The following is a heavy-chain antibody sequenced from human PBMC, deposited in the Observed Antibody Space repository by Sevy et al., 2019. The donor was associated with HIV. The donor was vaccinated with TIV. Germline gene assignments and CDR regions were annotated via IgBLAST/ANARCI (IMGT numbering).Heavy chain of an antibody. CDR3: ARSGHNQQQLDYFDY. V-gene: IGHV4-59*01. CDR1: GVSISPYY. CDR2: SGNT. Sequence: SETLSLTCTVSGVSISPYYWAWIRQPPGKGLECIGFSGNTNYNPSLKTRVTTSVDTSKNQFSLKLSSVTAADTAIYYCARSGHNQQQLDYFDYWGQGTLVTVSS. J-gene: IGHJ4*02. D-gene: IGHD6-13*01.